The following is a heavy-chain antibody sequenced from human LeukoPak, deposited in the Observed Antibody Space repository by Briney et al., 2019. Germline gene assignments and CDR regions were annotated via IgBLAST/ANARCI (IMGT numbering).Heavy chain of an antibody. CDR2: IYYSGST. CDR3: ARQRRGYCSSTSCYKPPAHAFDI. CDR1: GGSISSYY. Sequence: SETLSLTCTVSGGSISSYYWSWIRQPPGKGLEWIGYIYYSGSTNYNPSLKSRVTISVDTSKNQFSLKLSSVTAADTAVYYCARQRRGYCSSTSCYKPPAHAFDIWGQGTMVTVSS. D-gene: IGHD2-2*02. J-gene: IGHJ3*02. V-gene: IGHV4-59*08.